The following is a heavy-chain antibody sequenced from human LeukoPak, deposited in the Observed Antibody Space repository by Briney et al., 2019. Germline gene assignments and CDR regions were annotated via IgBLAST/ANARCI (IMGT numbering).Heavy chain of an antibody. CDR1: GFTFSSAW. CDR2: IKSKTDGGTT. V-gene: IGHV3-15*01. D-gene: IGHD5-18*01. J-gene: IGHJ4*02. CDR3: TTGRGYSDEIDY. Sequence: GGSLRLSCAASGFTFSSAWMSWVRQAPGKGLEWVGRIKSKTDGGTTDYAAPVKGRFTISRDDSKNTLYLQMNSLKTEDTAVYYCTTGRGYSDEIDYWGQGTLVTVSS.